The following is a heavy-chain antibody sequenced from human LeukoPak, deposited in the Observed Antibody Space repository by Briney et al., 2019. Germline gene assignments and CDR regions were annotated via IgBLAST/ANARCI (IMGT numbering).Heavy chain of an antibody. Sequence: SETLSLTCTVSGGSISSSSYYWGWIRQPPGKGLEWIGSIYYSGSTYYNPSLKSRVTISVDTSKNQFSLKLSSVTAADTAVYYCARERSARHFDYWGQGTLVTVSS. CDR1: GGSISSSSYY. D-gene: IGHD6-6*01. J-gene: IGHJ4*02. CDR3: ARERSARHFDY. CDR2: IYYSGST. V-gene: IGHV4-39*07.